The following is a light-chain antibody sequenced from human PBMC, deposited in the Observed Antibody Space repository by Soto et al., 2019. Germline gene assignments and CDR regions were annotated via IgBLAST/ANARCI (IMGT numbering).Light chain of an antibody. Sequence: EIVLTQSPATLSLSPGERATLSCRASQSVGSYLAWYQHKPGQPPRLLIYDASNRATGIPARFSGSGSGTDFTLTISSLEPEDFAVYYCQQRSNWPPTWTF. V-gene: IGKV3-11*01. CDR2: DAS. J-gene: IGKJ1*01. CDR3: QQRSNWPPTWT. CDR1: QSVGSY.